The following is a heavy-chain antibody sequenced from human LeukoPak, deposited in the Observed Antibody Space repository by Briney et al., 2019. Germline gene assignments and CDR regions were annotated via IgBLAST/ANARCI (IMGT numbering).Heavy chain of an antibody. V-gene: IGHV3-33*01. CDR3: ARDSYDFWSGHQKNWFDP. CDR2: IWYDGSNK. Sequence: PGGSLRLSCAASGFTFSNYGMHWVRQAPGKGLEWVAVIWYDGSNKYYADSVKGRFTISRDNSKNTLYLQMNSLRAEDTAVYYCARDSYDFWSGHQKNWFDPWGQGTLVTVSS. J-gene: IGHJ5*02. CDR1: GFTFSNYG. D-gene: IGHD3-3*01.